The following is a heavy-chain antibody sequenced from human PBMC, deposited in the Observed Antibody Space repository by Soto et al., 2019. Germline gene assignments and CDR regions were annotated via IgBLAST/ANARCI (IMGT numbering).Heavy chain of an antibody. J-gene: IGHJ4*02. CDR1: GFTFSSYW. CDR2: ISFDGSTT. Sequence: PGGSLSLSCAASGFTFSSYWMHWVRQISGKGLVWVSRISFDGSTTTYADSVKGRFTISRDNAKNTLYLQMNSLRAEDTAVYYCARGGAHTAMANEYWGQGALVTFSS. V-gene: IGHV3-74*01. D-gene: IGHD5-18*01. CDR3: ARGGAHTAMANEY.